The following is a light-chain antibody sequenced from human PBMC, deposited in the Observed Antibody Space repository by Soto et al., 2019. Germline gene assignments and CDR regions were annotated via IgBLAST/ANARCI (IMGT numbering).Light chain of an antibody. V-gene: IGKV1-5*01. J-gene: IGKJ2*01. CDR2: DAS. CDR1: QSISTW. Sequence: DIQMAQSPSTLSASVGDRVTITCRASQSISTWLAWYQQKPGKAPKLLIYDASSLGSGVPSRFSGSGSGTEFTLTISSLQPDDFATYYCQQYNSENSFGQGTKLEIK. CDR3: QQYNSENS.